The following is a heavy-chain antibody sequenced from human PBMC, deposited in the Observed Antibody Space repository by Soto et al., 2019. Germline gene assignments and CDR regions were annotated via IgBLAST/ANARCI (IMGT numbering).Heavy chain of an antibody. V-gene: IGHV3-30*09. CDR3: ARARLDTPALDY. CDR2: ISYDGNNK. D-gene: IGHD2-2*01. Sequence: QVQLVESGGGVVQPGRSPRLSCAASGFTFSPYAMHWVRQAPGKGLEWVAVISYDGNNKNYADSVKGRLANSRDNSRNTLYLQMNSLRAQDTAVYYCARARLDTPALDYWGQGTLVTVSS. CDR1: GFTFSPYA. J-gene: IGHJ4*02.